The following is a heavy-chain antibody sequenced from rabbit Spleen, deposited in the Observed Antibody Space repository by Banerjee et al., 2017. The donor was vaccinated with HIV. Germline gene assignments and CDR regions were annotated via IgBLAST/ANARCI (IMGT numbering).Heavy chain of an antibody. V-gene: IGHV1S40*01. J-gene: IGHJ4*01. CDR2: INIGTGKA. D-gene: IGHD6-1*01. CDR3: ARGIPYGFAGVIGWNFYL. Sequence: QSLEESGGGLVKPGASLTLTCTPSGVSFSSNYYMGWVRQAPGKGLEWIACINIGTGKAVYARWAKGRFIMSRTSSTTVTRQMTSLTAADTATYFCARGIPYGFAGVIGWNFYLWGPGTLVTVS. CDR1: GVSFSSNYY.